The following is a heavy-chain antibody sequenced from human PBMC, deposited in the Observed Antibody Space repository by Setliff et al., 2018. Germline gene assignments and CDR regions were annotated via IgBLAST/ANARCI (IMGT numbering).Heavy chain of an antibody. CDR1: GGSFSGYY. D-gene: IGHD6-19*01. CDR2: IIHNEDI. V-gene: IGHV4-34*12. CDR3: AREQWLDPPGYYYMDV. Sequence: SETLSLTCAVYGGSFSGYYWSWIRQPPGKRLEWIGEIIHNEDINYNPSLKSRVTMSIDTSKNQFSLKLNSVTAADMAVYYCAREQWLDPPGYYYMDVWAKGTTVTVSS. J-gene: IGHJ6*03.